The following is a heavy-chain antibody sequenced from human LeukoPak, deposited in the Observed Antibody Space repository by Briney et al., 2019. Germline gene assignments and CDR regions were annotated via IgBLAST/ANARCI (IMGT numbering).Heavy chain of an antibody. CDR2: IMPMFGKT. Sequence: GASVKVSCKASGYTFTSYDISWVRQAPGQGLEGMGGIMPMFGKTNYAQKFQGRVTTTADKATSTAYMELSSLRSEDTAVYYCARGIAAAGLNWFDPWGQGTLVTVSS. CDR1: GYTFTSYD. J-gene: IGHJ5*02. D-gene: IGHD6-13*01. CDR3: ARGIAAAGLNWFDP. V-gene: IGHV1-69*06.